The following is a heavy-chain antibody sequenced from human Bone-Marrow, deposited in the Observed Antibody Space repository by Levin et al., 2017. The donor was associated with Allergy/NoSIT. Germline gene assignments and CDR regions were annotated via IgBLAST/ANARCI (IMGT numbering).Heavy chain of an antibody. D-gene: IGHD3-16*02. V-gene: IGHV3-66*02. J-gene: IGHJ3*02. Sequence: GGSLRLSCVPSRFTVSGNYMSWARQAPGKGLEWVSVIYAGGSTYSTDSVKGRSTISRDDSKNTLYLQMNSLRPEDTAVYYCELFIRPLQIDMWGQGTMVTVSS. CDR2: IYAGGST. CDR1: RFTVSGNY. CDR3: ELFIRPLQIDM.